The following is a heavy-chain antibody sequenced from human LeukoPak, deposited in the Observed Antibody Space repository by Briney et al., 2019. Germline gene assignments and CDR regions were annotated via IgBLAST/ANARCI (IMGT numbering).Heavy chain of an antibody. CDR1: GFTLHSYG. V-gene: IGHV3-74*01. J-gene: IGHJ4*02. Sequence: GGSLRLSCADCGFTLHSYGWTWLRQAPGKGLVWVSRITSDGSTTSYADSVKGRFTISRDNAKNTLYLQMNSLRDEDSAVHYCVRDGHLGDLWGQGTLVTVSS. CDR3: VRDGHLGDL. CDR2: ITSDGSTT. D-gene: IGHD3-3*01.